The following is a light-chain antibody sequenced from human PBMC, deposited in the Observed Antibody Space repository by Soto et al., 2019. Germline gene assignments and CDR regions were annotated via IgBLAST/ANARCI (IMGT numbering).Light chain of an antibody. CDR3: QQYSNWPPIT. V-gene: IGKV3D-15*01. Sequence: PGERATLSCRASPSVSNSLAWYQHKPGQAPRLLIYDASNRATGVPTRFSGSGSGTEFTLTISSLQSEDFAVYYCQQYSNWPPITFGQGTRLEIK. CDR2: DAS. CDR1: PSVSNS. J-gene: IGKJ5*01.